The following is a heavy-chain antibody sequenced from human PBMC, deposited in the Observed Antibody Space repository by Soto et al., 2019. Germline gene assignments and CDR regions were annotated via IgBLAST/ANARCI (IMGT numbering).Heavy chain of an antibody. CDR1: GFTFSDHY. D-gene: IGHD1-26*01. J-gene: IGHJ4*02. CDR2: TRNKANSYTT. V-gene: IGHV3-72*01. Sequence: AGGSLRLSCAASGFTFSDHYMDWVRQAPGKGLEWVGRTRNKANSYTTEYAASVKGRFTISRDDSKNSLYLQMNSLKTEDTAVYYCARYSGSYGFDYWGQGTLVTVSS. CDR3: ARYSGSYGFDY.